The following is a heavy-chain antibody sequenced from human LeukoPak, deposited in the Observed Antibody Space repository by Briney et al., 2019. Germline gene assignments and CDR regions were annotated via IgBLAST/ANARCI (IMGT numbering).Heavy chain of an antibody. V-gene: IGHV1-69*04. J-gene: IGHJ3*02. CDR3: ARDIYLSSGWQPDAFDI. Sequence: SVKVSCKASGGTFSSYAISWVRQAPGQGLEWMGRIIPILGIANYAQKFQGGVTITADKSTSTAYMELSSLRSEDTAVYYCARDIYLSSGWQPDAFDIWGQGTMVTVSS. CDR1: GGTFSSYA. CDR2: IIPILGIA. D-gene: IGHD6-19*01.